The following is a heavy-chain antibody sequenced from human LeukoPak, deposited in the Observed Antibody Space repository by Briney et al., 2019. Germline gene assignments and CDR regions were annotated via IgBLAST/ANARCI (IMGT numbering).Heavy chain of an antibody. Sequence: GGSLRLSCVASGFTFTTYWMHWVRQAPGKGLVWVSRINGDGSNSNYADSVKGRFIISRDNARNTLYLQMNGLRAEDTALYYCARTSPTSHFDFWGQGTLVTVSS. D-gene: IGHD3-16*01. J-gene: IGHJ4*02. CDR1: GFTFTTYW. V-gene: IGHV3-74*01. CDR3: ARTSPTSHFDF. CDR2: INGDGSNS.